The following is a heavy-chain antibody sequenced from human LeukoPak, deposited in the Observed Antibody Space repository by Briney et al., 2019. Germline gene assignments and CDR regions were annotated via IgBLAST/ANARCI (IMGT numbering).Heavy chain of an antibody. CDR3: AFGSRYDILTGSPFDY. J-gene: IGHJ4*02. V-gene: IGHV3-30*03. Sequence: GGSLRLSCAASGFTFSTYGMHWVRQAPGKGLEWVAVISNDGSKTYYVDSVKGRFTVSRDNSKKTLYLQMNSLKTEDTAVYYCAFGSRYDILTGSPFDYWGQGTLVTVSS. CDR2: ISNDGSKT. D-gene: IGHD3-9*01. CDR1: GFTFSTYG.